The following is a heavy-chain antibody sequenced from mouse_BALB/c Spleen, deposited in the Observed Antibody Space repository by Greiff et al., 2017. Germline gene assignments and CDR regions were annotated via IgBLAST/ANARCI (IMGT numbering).Heavy chain of an antibody. D-gene: IGHD3-2*01. V-gene: IGHV1S41*01. J-gene: IGHJ3*01. CDR1: GYTFTSYW. CDR2: IAPGSGST. Sequence: DLVKPGASVKLSCKASGYTFTSYWINWINQRPGQGLEWIGRIAPGSGSTYYNEMFKGKATLTVDTSSSTAYIQLSSLSSEDSAVYFCARETARATWFAYWGQGTLVTVSA. CDR3: ARETARATWFAY.